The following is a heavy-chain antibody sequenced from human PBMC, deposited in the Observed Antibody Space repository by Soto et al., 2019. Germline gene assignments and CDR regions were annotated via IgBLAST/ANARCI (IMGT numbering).Heavy chain of an antibody. D-gene: IGHD2-21*02. CDR3: ASHCGGDCYTAYYYYYGMEV. V-gene: IGHV1-69*02. CDR2: IIPILGIA. J-gene: IGHJ6*02. Sequence: ASVKVSCKASGYTFTSYYMHWVRQAPGQGLEWLGRIIPILGIANYAQKFQGRVTITADESTSTAYMELSSLRSEDTAVYYCASHCGGDCYTAYYYYYGMEVWGQGTTVTVSS. CDR1: GYTFTSYY.